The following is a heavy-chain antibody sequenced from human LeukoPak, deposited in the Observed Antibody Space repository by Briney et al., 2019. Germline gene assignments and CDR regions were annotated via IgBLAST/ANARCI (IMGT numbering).Heavy chain of an antibody. D-gene: IGHD4-23*01. CDR2: FTAYGGT. V-gene: IGHV3-23*01. CDR3: AKGAEGGNVDWFDP. CDR1: GFTLRMYT. J-gene: IGHJ5*02. Sequence: GGSLRLSCAGSGFTLRMYTMMWVRQAPGKGLQWLASFTAYGGTYYADSVRGRFTISRDNSRNTVYLQVDSLTAEDTAVYYCAKGAEGGNVDWFDPWGPGTLVTVSS.